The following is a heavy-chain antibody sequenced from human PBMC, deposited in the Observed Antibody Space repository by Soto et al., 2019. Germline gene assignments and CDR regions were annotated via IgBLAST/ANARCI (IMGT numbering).Heavy chain of an antibody. CDR1: GFTFTSSA. Sequence: QMQLVQSGPEVKKPGTSVKVSCKASGFTFTSSAVQWVRQARGQRLEWIGWIVVGSGNTNYAQKFQERVTITRDMSTSTAYMELSSLRSEDTALYYCAADRYSSGWYVGYWGQGTLVTVSS. V-gene: IGHV1-58*01. CDR3: AADRYSSGWYVGY. D-gene: IGHD6-19*01. CDR2: IVVGSGNT. J-gene: IGHJ4*02.